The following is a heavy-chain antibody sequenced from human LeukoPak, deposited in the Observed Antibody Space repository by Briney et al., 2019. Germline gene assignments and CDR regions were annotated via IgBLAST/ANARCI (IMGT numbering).Heavy chain of an antibody. CDR2: IYYSGST. CDR1: GGSISSSSYY. V-gene: IGHV4-61*05. Sequence: PSETLSLTCTVSGGSISSSSYYWSWIRQPPGKGLEWIGYIYYSGSTNYNPSLKSRVTISVDTSKNQFSLKLSSVTAADTAVYYCARHGGSDYWGQGTLVTVSS. D-gene: IGHD3-16*01. CDR3: ARHGGSDY. J-gene: IGHJ4*02.